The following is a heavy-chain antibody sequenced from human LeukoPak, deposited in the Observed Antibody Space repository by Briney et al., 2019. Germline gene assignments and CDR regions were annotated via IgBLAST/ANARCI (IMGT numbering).Heavy chain of an antibody. D-gene: IGHD4-11*01. V-gene: IGHV3-23*01. J-gene: IGHJ6*03. CDR3: AKLKVYSNPTGYYYMDV. CDR1: GFTFSSYA. Sequence: PGGSLGLSCAASGFTFSSYAMSWVRQAPGKGLEWVSAISGSGGSTYYADSVKGRFTISRDNSKNTLYLQMNSLRAEDTAVYYCAKLKVYSNPTGYYYMDVWGKGTTVTVSS. CDR2: ISGSGGST.